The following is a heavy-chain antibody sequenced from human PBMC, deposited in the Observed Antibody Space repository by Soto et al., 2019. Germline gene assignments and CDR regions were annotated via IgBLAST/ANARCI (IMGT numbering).Heavy chain of an antibody. J-gene: IGHJ3*02. V-gene: IGHV3-30-3*01. CDR3: ARERRGWFGEPDAFDI. CDR1: GFTFSSYA. Sequence: GGSLRLSCAASGFTFSSYAMHWVRQAPGKGLEWVAVISYDGSNKYYADSVKGRFTISRDNSKNTLYLQMNSLRAEDTAVYYCARERRGWFGEPDAFDIWGQATMVTVSS. D-gene: IGHD3-10*01. CDR2: ISYDGSNK.